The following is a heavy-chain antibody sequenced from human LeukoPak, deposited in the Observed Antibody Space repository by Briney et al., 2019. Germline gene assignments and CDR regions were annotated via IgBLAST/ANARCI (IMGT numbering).Heavy chain of an antibody. CDR3: ARRRSTGYSSGWYKFLDY. Sequence: SETLSLTCAVYGGSFSGYYWSWIRQPPGKGLEWIGEINHSGSTNYNPSLKSRVTISVDTSKNQFSLKLSSVTAADTAVYYCARRRSTGYSSGWYKFLDYWGQGTLVTVSS. J-gene: IGHJ4*02. D-gene: IGHD6-19*01. CDR2: INHSGST. V-gene: IGHV4-34*01. CDR1: GGSFSGYY.